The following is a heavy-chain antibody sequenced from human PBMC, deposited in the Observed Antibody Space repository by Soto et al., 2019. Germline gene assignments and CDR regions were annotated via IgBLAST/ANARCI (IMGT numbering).Heavy chain of an antibody. CDR3: ARDLAKGGGSAGFDY. J-gene: IGHJ4*02. V-gene: IGHV1-2*02. D-gene: IGHD1-26*01. CDR1: GYTFTVYY. Sequence: ASVKVSCKASGYTFTVYYMHWVRQAPGQGLEWMGWINPKSGGSMYPQKFQGRVTMTWDTSISTAYMALTRLRSDDTAVYYCARDLAKGGGSAGFDYWGQGTLVTVSS. CDR2: INPKSGGS.